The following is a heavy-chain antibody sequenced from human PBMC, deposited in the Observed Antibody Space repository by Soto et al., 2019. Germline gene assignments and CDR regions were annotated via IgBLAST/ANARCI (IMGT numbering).Heavy chain of an antibody. CDR3: ARDEGGRVTVNNFDY. V-gene: IGHV3-7*01. CDR1: GFTFSSYW. J-gene: IGHJ4*02. Sequence: EVQLVESGGGLVQPGGSLRLSCAASGFTFSSYWMSWVRQAPGKGLEWVANIKQDGSEKYYVDSVKGRFTISRDNAKNSLYLQMNSLRAEDTAVYYCARDEGGRVTVNNFDYWGQGTLVTVSS. CDR2: IKQDGSEK. D-gene: IGHD4-17*01.